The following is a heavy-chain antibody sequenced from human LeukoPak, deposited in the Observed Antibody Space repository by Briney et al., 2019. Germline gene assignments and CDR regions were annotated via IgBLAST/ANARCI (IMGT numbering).Heavy chain of an antibody. D-gene: IGHD3-22*01. CDR2: IGTAGDT. CDR3: ARGRYYYDSSGYLKGFDP. CDR1: GFTFSSYD. Sequence: GGSLRLSCAASGFTFSSYDMHWVRQATGKGLEWVSAIGTAGDTYYPGSVKGRFTISRENAKDSLYLQMNSLRAGDTAVYYCARGRYYYDSSGYLKGFDPWGQGTLVTVSS. V-gene: IGHV3-13*01. J-gene: IGHJ5*02.